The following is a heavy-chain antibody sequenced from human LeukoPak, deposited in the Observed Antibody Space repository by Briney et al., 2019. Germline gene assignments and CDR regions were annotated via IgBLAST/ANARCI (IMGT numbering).Heavy chain of an antibody. CDR1: GFTFSSFD. CDR3: ARGPPRGKYYYMDV. J-gene: IGHJ6*03. V-gene: IGHV3-13*01. Sequence: QTGGSLRLSCAASGFTFSSFDMHWVRQPTGQGLEWVSTIGTASDTYYPGSVEGRFTLSRDNAKNSLYLQMNSLTAGDTAVYYCARGPPRGKYYYMDVWAKGPRSPSP. D-gene: IGHD1-1*01. CDR2: IGTASDT.